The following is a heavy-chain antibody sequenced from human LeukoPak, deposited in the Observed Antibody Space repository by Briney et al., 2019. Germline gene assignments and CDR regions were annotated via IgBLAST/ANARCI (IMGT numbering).Heavy chain of an antibody. CDR2: IYPSDSAS. D-gene: IGHD4-17*01. V-gene: IGHV5-51*01. CDR3: ARHWGRMTTVTTSSFVI. CDR1: GYSFTSYW. Sequence: GETLKLSCTVSGYSFTSYWIGWVRQMPGKGLEWMGIIYPSDSASRHTPSFQGQVTISADKSISTAYLQWSSLKASDTAMYFCARHWGRMTTVTTSSFVIWGQGTMVTLSP. J-gene: IGHJ3*02.